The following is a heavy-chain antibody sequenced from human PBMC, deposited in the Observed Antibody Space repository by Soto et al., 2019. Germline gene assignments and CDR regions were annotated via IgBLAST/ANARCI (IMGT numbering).Heavy chain of an antibody. CDR2: IYYSGST. D-gene: IGHD3-22*01. CDR3: ARQHYYDSSGRYYFDY. Sequence: QVQLQESGPGLVKPSETLSLTCTVSGGSISSYYWSWIRQPPGKGLEWIGYIYYSGSTNYNPSLKSRVTISXXTXKXXFSLKLSSVTAADTAVYYCARQHYYDSSGRYYFDYWGQGTLVTVSS. CDR1: GGSISSYY. V-gene: IGHV4-59*08. J-gene: IGHJ4*02.